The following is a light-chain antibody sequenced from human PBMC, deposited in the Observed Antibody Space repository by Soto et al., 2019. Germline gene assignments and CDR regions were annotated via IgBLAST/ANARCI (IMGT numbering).Light chain of an antibody. CDR3: QHHKSWT. Sequence: IQMTQSPSTLSASIGDRVTITCRASQTISNWLAWYQQKPGKAPKLLIYDVSSLESGVPSRFSGSGSGTEFTLTISSLQPDDFATYYCQHHKSWTFGQGTKVDIK. V-gene: IGKV1-5*01. CDR1: QTISNW. CDR2: DVS. J-gene: IGKJ1*01.